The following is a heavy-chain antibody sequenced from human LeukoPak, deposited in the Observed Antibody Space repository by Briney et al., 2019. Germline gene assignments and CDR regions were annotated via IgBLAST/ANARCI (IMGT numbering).Heavy chain of an antibody. CDR3: TRRGGRYCSSTRCYEYYFDY. Sequence: SETLSLTCAVYGGSFSGYYWSCIRQPPGKGLEWIGEINHSGSTNYNPSLKSRVTISVDTSKNQFSLKLSSVTAADTAVYYCTRRGGRYCSSTRCYEYYFDYWGQGTLVTVSS. CDR1: GGSFSGYY. D-gene: IGHD2-2*01. V-gene: IGHV4-34*01. CDR2: INHSGST. J-gene: IGHJ4*02.